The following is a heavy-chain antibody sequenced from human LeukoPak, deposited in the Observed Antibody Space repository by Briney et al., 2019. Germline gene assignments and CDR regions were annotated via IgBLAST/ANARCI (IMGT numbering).Heavy chain of an antibody. CDR1: GFTFTTYA. D-gene: IGHD2/OR15-2a*01. V-gene: IGHV3-23*01. CDR2: ISGSGTST. Sequence: GGSLRLSRAVSGFTFTTYAMTWVRQAPGKGLEWVSAISGSGTSTYYADSVKGRFTISRDNSKNTLYLQINSLRAEDTAIYYCSSAHFRDYWGQGTLVTVSS. J-gene: IGHJ4*02. CDR3: SSAHFRDY.